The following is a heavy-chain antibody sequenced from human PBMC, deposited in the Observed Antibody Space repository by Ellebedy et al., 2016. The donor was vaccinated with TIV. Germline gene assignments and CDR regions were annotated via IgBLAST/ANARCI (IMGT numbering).Heavy chain of an antibody. CDR2: IFQSGAT. V-gene: IGHV4-4*02. CDR1: GGSISNSNW. Sequence: LETLSLTXTVSGGSISNSNWWSWVRQPPGEGLEWIGEIFQSGATNYIPSLKSRVTISLDRSKNQFSLSLYSVTAADTAVYYCARESLNPATGAATDAFDVWGQGTMVTVSS. J-gene: IGHJ3*01. D-gene: IGHD6-19*01. CDR3: ARESLNPATGAATDAFDV.